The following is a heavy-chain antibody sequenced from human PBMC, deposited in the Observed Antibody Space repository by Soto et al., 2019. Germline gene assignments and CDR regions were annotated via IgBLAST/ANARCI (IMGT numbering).Heavy chain of an antibody. CDR1: GGSISSYY. CDR3: ARVPGIAVAGTGVFYYYYGMDV. D-gene: IGHD6-19*01. Sequence: SETLSLTCTVSGGSISSYYWSWIRQPPGKGLEWIGYIYYSGSTNYNPSLKSRVTISVDTSKNQFSLKLSSVTAADTAVYYCARVPGIAVAGTGVFYYYYGMDVWGQGTTGTVS. J-gene: IGHJ6*02. V-gene: IGHV4-59*01. CDR2: IYYSGST.